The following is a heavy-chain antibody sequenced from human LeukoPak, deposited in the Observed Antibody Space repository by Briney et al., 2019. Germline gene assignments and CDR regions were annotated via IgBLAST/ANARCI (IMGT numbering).Heavy chain of an antibody. V-gene: IGHV3-30*02. CDR1: GFTFTDYG. CDR3: AELGITMIGGV. CDR2: IHYDGSNE. J-gene: IGHJ6*04. Sequence: GGSLRLSCVASGFTFTDYGIHWVRQAPGKGLEWVSFIHYDGSNEYYADSVKGRFTVSRDSSKSTVFLQMSSLRPDDTAVYFCAELGITMIGGVWGKGTTVTISS. D-gene: IGHD3-10*02.